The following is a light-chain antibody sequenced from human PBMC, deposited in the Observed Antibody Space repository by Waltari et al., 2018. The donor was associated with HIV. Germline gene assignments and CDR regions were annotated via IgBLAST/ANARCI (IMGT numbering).Light chain of an antibody. J-gene: IGLJ1*01. Sequence: QSVLTQPPSVSGAPGQRATISCTGSSSNIGAGYDVHWYQQLPGTAPEPLIYRNNTQPSGLPGLFSASKPDTVASPAITGLQAEDEGDYYCESDDSGRGGSYVFGTGTKVSVL. CDR3: ESDDSGRGGSYV. V-gene: IGLV1-40*01. CDR1: SSNIGAGYD. CDR2: RNN.